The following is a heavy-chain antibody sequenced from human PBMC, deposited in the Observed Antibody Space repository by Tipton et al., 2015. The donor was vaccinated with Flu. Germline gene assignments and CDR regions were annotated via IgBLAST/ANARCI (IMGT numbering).Heavy chain of an antibody. D-gene: IGHD3-22*01. Sequence: LRLSCAVYGGSFSGYYWSWIRQPPGKGLEWIGEINHSGSTNYNPSLKSRVTISVDTSKNQFSLKLSSVTAADTAVYYCARRYYDSSGYFRYWGQGTLVTVSS. CDR3: ARRYYDSSGYFRY. V-gene: IGHV4-34*01. J-gene: IGHJ4*02. CDR1: GGSFSGYY. CDR2: INHSGST.